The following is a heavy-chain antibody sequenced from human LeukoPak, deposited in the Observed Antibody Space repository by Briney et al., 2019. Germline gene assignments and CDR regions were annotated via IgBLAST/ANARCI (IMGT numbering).Heavy chain of an antibody. J-gene: IGHJ4*02. Sequence: GGSLRLSCPASAFTFSTYAMSWVRQAPGKGREWVSAIIGSGGITNYADSVKGRFTISRDNSKNTLYLQMNNLRAEDTAVYYCAKRRVARGKPYYFDDWGQGTLVTAAS. V-gene: IGHV3-23*01. CDR1: AFTFSTYA. D-gene: IGHD5-12*01. CDR3: AKRRVARGKPYYFDD. CDR2: IIGSGGIT.